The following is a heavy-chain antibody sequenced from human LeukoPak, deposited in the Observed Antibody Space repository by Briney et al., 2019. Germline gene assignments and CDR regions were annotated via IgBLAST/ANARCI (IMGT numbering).Heavy chain of an antibody. J-gene: IGHJ5*02. CDR3: ARDSSSRSASIAARWFDH. V-gene: IGHV3-30*01. CDR1: GFTFSSYA. CDR2: ISYDGSNK. D-gene: IGHD6-6*01. Sequence: WGSLRLSCAASGFTFSSYAMHWVRQAPGKGLEWVAVISYDGSNKYYADSVKGRFTISRDNSKNTLYLQMNSLRAVDTAVYYCARDSSSRSASIAARWFDHWGQGTLVTVSS.